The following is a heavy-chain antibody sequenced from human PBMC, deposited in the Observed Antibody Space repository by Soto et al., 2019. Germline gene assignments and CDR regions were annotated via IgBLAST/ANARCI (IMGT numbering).Heavy chain of an antibody. CDR1: GFIVSGIF. V-gene: IGHV3-66*01. CDR2: LSSDDKT. J-gene: IGHJ4*02. D-gene: IGHD3-3*01. Sequence: EVRLVESGGGLVQPGGSLRLSCAASGFIVSGIFMTWVRQVPGKGPEWVSTLSSDDKTYYADSVRGRFTISRDSSKNTLFHQMNTLRAEDTAVYHCARDIFGGSYDFWHGGQGTLVTVSS. CDR3: ARDIFGGSYDFWH.